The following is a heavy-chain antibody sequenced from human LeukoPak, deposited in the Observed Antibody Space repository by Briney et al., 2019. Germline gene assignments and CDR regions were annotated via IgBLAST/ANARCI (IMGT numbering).Heavy chain of an antibody. D-gene: IGHD3-22*01. CDR1: GFIFSNYG. J-gene: IGHJ1*01. V-gene: IGHV3-30*18. CDR2: ISSDGTKT. CDR3: AKTMRGCAAEQYFQH. Sequence: PGGSLRLSCAASGFIFSNYGVHWVRQAPGKGLEWVAVISSDGTKTYYAESVKGRFTISRDNFQSTLYLQMDSLRPEDTAVYYCAKTMRGCAAEQYFQHWGQGTLVTVSS.